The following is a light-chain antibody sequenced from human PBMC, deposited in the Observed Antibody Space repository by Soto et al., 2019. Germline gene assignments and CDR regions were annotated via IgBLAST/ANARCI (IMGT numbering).Light chain of an antibody. V-gene: IGKV1-5*01. Sequence: DIQMTQSPSTLSASVGDRVTITCRASQSISSWLAWYQQKPGKAPKLLIYDASSLESGVPSRLSGSGSGTEVTLTISSLQPDDFATYYCQQYNSYLYTFGQGTKLEIK. CDR1: QSISSW. CDR2: DAS. CDR3: QQYNSYLYT. J-gene: IGKJ2*01.